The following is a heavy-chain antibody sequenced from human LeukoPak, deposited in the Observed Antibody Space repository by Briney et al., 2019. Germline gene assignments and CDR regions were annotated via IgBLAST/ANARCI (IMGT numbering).Heavy chain of an antibody. J-gene: IGHJ4*02. CDR1: GVPFSNYY. CDR2: INHSGYT. CDR3: TRAVAGHPD. V-gene: IGHV4-34*01. D-gene: IGHD6-19*01. Sequence: SETLSLTRSVSGVPFSNYYWSWVRQSPRQGLEWIGEINHSGYTNYNPSLKTRVTMSIDTSKNQFSLKVTSVTAADAGVYYCTRAVAGHPDWGQATLVTVSS.